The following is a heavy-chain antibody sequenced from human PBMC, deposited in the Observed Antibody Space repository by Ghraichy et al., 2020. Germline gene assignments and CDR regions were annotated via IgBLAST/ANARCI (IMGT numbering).Heavy chain of an antibody. Sequence: GGSLRLSCAASGFTVSSNYMSWVRQAPGKGLEWVSVIYSGGSTYYADSVKDRFTISRDNSNNTLYLQMNSLRAEDTAVYYCSRDSALGEITFGGASFPKFDCWSQGTLATVSS. V-gene: IGHV3-66*01. CDR3: SRDSALGEITFGGASFPKFDC. CDR1: GFTVSSNY. D-gene: IGHD3-16*01. J-gene: IGHJ4*02. CDR2: IYSGGST.